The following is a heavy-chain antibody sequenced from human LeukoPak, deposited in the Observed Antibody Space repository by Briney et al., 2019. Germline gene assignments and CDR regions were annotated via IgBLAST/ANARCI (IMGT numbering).Heavy chain of an antibody. CDR2: IYYSGST. CDR1: GFTVTNNY. V-gene: IGHV4-59*02. J-gene: IGHJ5*02. D-gene: IGHD2-2*01. CDR3: AGGGCSSTSCYSAVNWFDP. Sequence: GSLRLSCAASGFTVTNNYMTWVRQAPGKGLEWIGYIYYSGSTNYNPSLKSRVTISVDTSKNQFSLKLSSVTAADTAVYYCAGGGCSSTSCYSAVNWFDPWGQGTLVTVPS.